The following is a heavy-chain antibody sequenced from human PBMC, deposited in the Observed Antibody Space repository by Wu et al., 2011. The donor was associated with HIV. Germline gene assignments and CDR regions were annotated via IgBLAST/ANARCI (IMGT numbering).Heavy chain of an antibody. CDR2: IIPFFGTS. CDR3: AVSVNRGGKLDY. Sequence: QVQLVQSGAEVKKPGSSVKFSCKASGDTFVKYSIHWVRQAPGQGLDWMGAIIPFFGTSNYAQKFQGRVTTTTDESTSTSYMELSGLRPEDTAVYYCAVSVNRGGKLDYWGQGTPVTVTS. V-gene: IGHV1-69*05. D-gene: IGHD1-26*01. J-gene: IGHJ4*02. CDR1: GDTFVKYS.